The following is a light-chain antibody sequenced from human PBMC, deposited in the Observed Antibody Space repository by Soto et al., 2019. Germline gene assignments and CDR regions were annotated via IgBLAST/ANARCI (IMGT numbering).Light chain of an antibody. CDR2: KAS. CDR1: PAIASF. Sequence: IQLTQSPSSLSASVGDRVTTTCRATPAIASFLAWYQQKPGTAPKLLIYKASTLRSGVPSRFSGSGSGTEFTLTISSLQPDDFATYYCQQYNSYSWTFGQGTKVDI. J-gene: IGKJ1*01. V-gene: IGKV1-5*03. CDR3: QQYNSYSWT.